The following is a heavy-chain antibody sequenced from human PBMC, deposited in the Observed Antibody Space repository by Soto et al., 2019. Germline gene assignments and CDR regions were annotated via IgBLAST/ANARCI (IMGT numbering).Heavy chain of an antibody. CDR2: ISSNGGST. J-gene: IGHJ4*02. CDR1: GFTFSSYA. D-gene: IGHD3-9*01. CDR3: VKAINDILTGYSYFDY. Sequence: PGGSLRLSCSASGFTFSSYAMHWVRQAPGKGLEYVSAISSNGGSTYYADSVKGRFTISRDNSKNTLYLQMSSLRAEDTAVYYCVKAINDILTGYSYFDYWGQGTLVTVSS. V-gene: IGHV3-64D*08.